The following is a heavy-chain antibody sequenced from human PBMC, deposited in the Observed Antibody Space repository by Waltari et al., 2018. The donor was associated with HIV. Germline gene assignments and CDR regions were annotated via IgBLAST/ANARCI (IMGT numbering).Heavy chain of an antibody. CDR1: GFTFCSYS. CDR2: ISSSSSTI. CDR3: ARDDYGMDV. J-gene: IGHJ6*02. Sequence: EVQLVESGGGLVQPGGSLRLSYAASGFTFCSYSMNWVRQAPGKGLEWVSYISSSSSTIYYADSVKGRFTISRDNAKNSLYLQMNSLRAEDTAVYYCARDDYGMDVWGQGTTVTVSS. V-gene: IGHV3-48*04.